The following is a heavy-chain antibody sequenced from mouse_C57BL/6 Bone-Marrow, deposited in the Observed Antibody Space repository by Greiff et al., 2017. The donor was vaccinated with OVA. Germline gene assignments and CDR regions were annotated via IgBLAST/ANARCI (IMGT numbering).Heavy chain of an antibody. D-gene: IGHD1-1*01. V-gene: IGHV1-55*01. CDR3: ARGGHYYGSSLHWYFDV. J-gene: IGHJ1*03. CDR1: GYTFTSYW. Sequence: VQLQQPGAELVKPGASVKMSCKASGYTFTSYWITWVKQRPGQGLEWIGDIYPGSGSTNYNEKFKSKATLTVDTSSSTAYMQLSSLTSEDSAVYYCARGGHYYGSSLHWYFDVWGTGTTVTVSS. CDR2: IYPGSGST.